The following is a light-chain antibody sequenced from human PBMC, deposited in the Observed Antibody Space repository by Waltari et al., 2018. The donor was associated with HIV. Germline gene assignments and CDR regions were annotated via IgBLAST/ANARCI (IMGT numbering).Light chain of an antibody. CDR2: DAS. CDR3: QQYNSYPYT. J-gene: IGKJ2*01. V-gene: IGKV1-5*03. CDR1: PIISSW. Sequence: DIQMTEAPSTLSASVGNRGTITCQDSPIISSWLAWYQQKPGNAPKLLIYDASSLESGVPSRFSGSGSGTEFTLTISSLQPDDFATYYCQQYNSYPYTFGQGTHLE.